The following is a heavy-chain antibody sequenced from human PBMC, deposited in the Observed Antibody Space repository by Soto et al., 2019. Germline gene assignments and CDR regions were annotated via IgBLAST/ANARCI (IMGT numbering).Heavy chain of an antibody. D-gene: IGHD3-22*01. Sequence: ASVKVSCKASGYTFTSYAMNWVRQAPGQGLEWMGWISAYNGNTNYAQKLQGRVTMTTDTSTSTAYMELRSLRSDDTAVYYCARVKGSGYHNWFDPWGQGTLVTVSS. CDR1: GYTFTSYA. CDR2: ISAYNGNT. J-gene: IGHJ5*02. CDR3: ARVKGSGYHNWFDP. V-gene: IGHV1-18*01.